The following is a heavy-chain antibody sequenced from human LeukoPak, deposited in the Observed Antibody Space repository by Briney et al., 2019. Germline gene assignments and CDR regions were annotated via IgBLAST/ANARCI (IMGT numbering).Heavy chain of an antibody. Sequence: PGGSLRLSCAASGFTVSSNFMTWVRQAPGKGLEWVSVIYSGGSTYYADSVKGRFTISRDNSKNTVYLQMNSLRAEDTAVYYCASANSGYDSRFDYWGQGTLVTVSS. CDR2: IYSGGST. CDR3: ASANSGYDSRFDY. D-gene: IGHD5-12*01. V-gene: IGHV3-53*01. J-gene: IGHJ4*02. CDR1: GFTVSSNF.